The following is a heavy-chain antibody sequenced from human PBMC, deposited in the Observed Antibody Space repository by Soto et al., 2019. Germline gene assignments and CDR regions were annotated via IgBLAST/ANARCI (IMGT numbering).Heavy chain of an antibody. V-gene: IGHV3-23*01. J-gene: IGHJ3*02. CDR2: ISGSGGST. CDR3: AKVLSPRRNWTYGPYAFDI. D-gene: IGHD1-7*01. CDR1: GFTFSSYA. Sequence: EVQLLESGGGLVQPGGSLRLSCAASGFTFSSYAMSWVRQAPGKGLEWVSAISGSGGSTYYADSVKGRFTISRDNSKNTLYLQMNSLRAEDTAVYYCAKVLSPRRNWTYGPYAFDIWGQGTMVTVSS.